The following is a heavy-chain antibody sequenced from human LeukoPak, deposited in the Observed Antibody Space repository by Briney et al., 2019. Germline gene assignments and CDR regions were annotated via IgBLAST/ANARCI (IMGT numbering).Heavy chain of an antibody. J-gene: IGHJ4*02. V-gene: IGHV3-23*01. CDR3: AKLTSGIWFGELLFDY. CDR2: ISGSGGST. Sequence: GGSLRLSCAASGFTFSSYGMSWVRQAPGKGLEWVSAISGSGGSTYYADSVKGRFTISRDNSKNTLYLQMNSLRAEDTAVYYCAKLTSGIWFGELLFDYWGQGTLVTVSS. D-gene: IGHD3-10*01. CDR1: GFTFSSYG.